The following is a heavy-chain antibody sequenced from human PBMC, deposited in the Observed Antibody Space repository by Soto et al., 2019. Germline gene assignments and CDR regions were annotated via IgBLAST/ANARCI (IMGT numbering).Heavy chain of an antibody. J-gene: IGHJ5*02. CDR2: ISGSGGST. CDR1: GFTFSSCA. CDR3: AKDRPPWFDP. V-gene: IGHV3-23*01. Sequence: PGGSVRLSCAASGFTFSSCAMSWVRQAPGKGLEWVSAISGSGGSTYYVDSVKGRFTISRDNSKNTLYLQMNSLRAEDTAVYYCAKDRPPWFDPWGQGTLVTVSS.